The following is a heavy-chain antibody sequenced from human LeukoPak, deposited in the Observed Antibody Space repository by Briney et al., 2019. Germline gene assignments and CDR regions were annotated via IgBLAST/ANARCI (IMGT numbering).Heavy chain of an antibody. CDR2: INWNGGSI. D-gene: IGHD3-22*01. Sequence: GSLELSFSTSWFTFDDYCMKLVPQAPGKGLGVGPGINWNGGSIGYADSVKGRFTISRDNAENTLYLQMNSLRAEDTALYYCARPPTIKVVGDAFDIWGQGTMVTVSS. J-gene: IGHJ3*02. CDR1: WFTFDDYC. V-gene: IGHV3-20*03. CDR3: ARPPTIKVVGDAFDI.